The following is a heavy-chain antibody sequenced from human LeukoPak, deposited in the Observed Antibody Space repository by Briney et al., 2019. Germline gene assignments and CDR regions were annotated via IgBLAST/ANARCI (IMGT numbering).Heavy chain of an antibody. J-gene: IGHJ4*02. V-gene: IGHV4-34*01. D-gene: IGHD1-7*01. Sequence: PSETLSLTCAVYGGSFSGYYWGWIRQPPGKGLEWIGEINHSGSANYNPSLKSRVTISVDTSKNQFSLKLSSVTAADTAVYYCARGRGMIDWNYVKPPLFDYWGQGTLVTVSS. CDR1: GGSFSGYY. CDR2: INHSGSA. CDR3: ARGRGMIDWNYVKPPLFDY.